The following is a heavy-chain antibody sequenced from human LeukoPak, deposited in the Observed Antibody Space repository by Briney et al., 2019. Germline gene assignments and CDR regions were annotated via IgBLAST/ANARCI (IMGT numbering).Heavy chain of an antibody. CDR3: ARQIKYYYDSSGYSNPVIAFDI. J-gene: IGHJ3*02. CDR2: IYYSGST. V-gene: IGHV4-59*08. Sequence: SETLSLTCTVSGASISSYYWSWIRQPPGKGLEWIGYIYYSGSTNYNPSLKSRVTISVDTSKNQFSLKLSSVTAADTAVYYCARQIKYYYDSSGYSNPVIAFDIWGQGTMVTVSS. CDR1: GASISSYY. D-gene: IGHD3-22*01.